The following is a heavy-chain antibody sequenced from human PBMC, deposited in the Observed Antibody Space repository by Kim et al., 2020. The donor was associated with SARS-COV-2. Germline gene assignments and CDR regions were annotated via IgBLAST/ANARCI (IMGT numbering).Heavy chain of an antibody. CDR3: ARVEESGRGPYYFDY. J-gene: IGHJ4*01. V-gene: IGHV4-59*01. Sequence: PYLKSRVTISVDTSKNQFSLKLSSVTAADTAVYYCARVEESGRGPYYFDYWGQGTLVTVSS. D-gene: IGHD1-26*01.